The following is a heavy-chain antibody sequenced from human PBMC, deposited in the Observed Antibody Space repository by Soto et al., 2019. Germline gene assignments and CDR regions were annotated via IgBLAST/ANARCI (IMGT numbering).Heavy chain of an antibody. D-gene: IGHD3-9*01. CDR2: IIPILGIA. CDR1: GGTFSSYT. Sequence: QVQLVQSGAEVKKPGSSVKVSCKASGGTFSSYTISWVRQAPGQGLEWMGRIIPILGIANYAQKFQGRVTITADKYTSTAYMELSSLRSEDTAVYYCARVPTNGYFVDYYYGMDVWGQGTTVTVSS. CDR3: ARVPTNGYFVDYYYGMDV. V-gene: IGHV1-69*02. J-gene: IGHJ6*02.